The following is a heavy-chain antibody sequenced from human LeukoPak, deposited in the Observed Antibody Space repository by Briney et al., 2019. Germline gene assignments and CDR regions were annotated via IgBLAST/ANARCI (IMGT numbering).Heavy chain of an antibody. CDR1: GGSISSYY. D-gene: IGHD2-8*02. Sequence: PSETLSLTCTVSGGSISSYYWSWIRQPPGKGLEWVGYIYYSGSTNYNPSLKSRVTISVDTSKNQFSLKLSSVTAADTAVYYCARDSGGVGYYYYYMDVWGKGTTVTVSS. CDR3: ARDSGGVGYYYYYMDV. J-gene: IGHJ6*03. CDR2: IYYSGST. V-gene: IGHV4-59*01.